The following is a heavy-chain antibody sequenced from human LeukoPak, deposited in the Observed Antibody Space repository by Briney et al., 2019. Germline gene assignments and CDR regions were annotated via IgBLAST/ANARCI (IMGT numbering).Heavy chain of an antibody. D-gene: IGHD6-19*01. CDR1: GFTVSSIY. J-gene: IGHJ4*02. V-gene: IGHV3-53*01. CDR2: IYSGGST. Sequence: PGGSLRLSCAAPGFTVSSIYMRWVRQAPGKGLEWVSVIYSGGSTYYADSVKGRFTIPRDNSKNTLYLQMNSLRAEDTAVYYCARPAVSGWSLDYWGQGTLVTVSS. CDR3: ARPAVSGWSLDY.